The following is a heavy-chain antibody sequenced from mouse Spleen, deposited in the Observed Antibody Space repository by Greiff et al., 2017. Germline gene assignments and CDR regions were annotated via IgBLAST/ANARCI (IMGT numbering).Heavy chain of an antibody. CDR3: ASLYLAHFDY. Sequence: VQLKESGPGLVKPSQSLSLTCSVTGYSITSGYYWNWIRQFPGNKLEWMGYISYDGSNNYNPSLKNRISITRDTSKNQFFLKLNSVTTEDTATYYCASLYLAHFDYWGQGTTLTVSS. D-gene: IGHD5-5*01. CDR1: GYSITSGYY. CDR2: ISYDGSN. J-gene: IGHJ2*01. V-gene: IGHV3-6*01.